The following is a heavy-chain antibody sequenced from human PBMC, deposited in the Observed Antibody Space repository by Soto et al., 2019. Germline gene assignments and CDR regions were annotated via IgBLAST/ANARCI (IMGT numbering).Heavy chain of an antibody. CDR3: ATLTTVTTKVGYYYGMDV. D-gene: IGHD4-17*01. V-gene: IGHV1-69*01. CDR2: IIPIFGTA. J-gene: IGHJ6*02. Sequence: VSCKASGGTFSSYAISWVRQAPGQGLEWMGGIIPIFGTANYAQKLQGRVTITADESTSTAYMELSSLRSEDTAVYYCATLTTVTTKVGYYYGMDVWGQGTTVTVSS. CDR1: GGTFSSYA.